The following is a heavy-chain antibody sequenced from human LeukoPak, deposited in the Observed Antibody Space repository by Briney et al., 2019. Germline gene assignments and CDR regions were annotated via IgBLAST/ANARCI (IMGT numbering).Heavy chain of an antibody. D-gene: IGHD6-19*01. J-gene: IGHJ6*03. CDR2: IYYSGST. CDR3: ARGRIAVAAPYYYYMDV. Sequence: SETLSLTCTVSGGSISSYYWSWIRQPPGKGLEWIGYIYYSGSTNYNPSLKSRVTISVDTSKNQFSLKLSSVTAADTAVYYCARGRIAVAAPYYYYMDVWGKGTTVTVSS. CDR1: GGSISSYY. V-gene: IGHV4-59*12.